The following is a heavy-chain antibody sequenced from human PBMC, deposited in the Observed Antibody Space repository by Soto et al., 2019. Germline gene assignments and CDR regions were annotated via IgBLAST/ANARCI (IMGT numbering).Heavy chain of an antibody. Sequence: PGGCLRLSCAASGFTFSSSTMNRVRQAPEMGLEWVAVISYDGSNKYYADSVKGRFTISRDNSKNTLYLQMNSLRAEDTAVYYSARPLLAVAGYFDYWGQGTLVTVSS. CDR2: ISYDGSNK. CDR3: ARPLLAVAGYFDY. CDR1: GFTFSSST. V-gene: IGHV3-30-3*01. D-gene: IGHD6-19*01. J-gene: IGHJ4*02.